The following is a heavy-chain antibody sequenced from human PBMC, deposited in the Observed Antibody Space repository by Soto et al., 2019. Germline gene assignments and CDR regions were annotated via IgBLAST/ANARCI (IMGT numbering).Heavy chain of an antibody. J-gene: IGHJ6*02. Sequence: EVQLLESGGGVVQPGGSLRLSCSGSGFTFANFAMSWVRQAPGGGLEWVSGISASGGSTYYADSVEGRFTISRDNSKNTLYLQMNSLRAEDTAVYYCAKVRGTATTRVGYYGMDVWGQGTTVTVSS. CDR2: ISASGGST. V-gene: IGHV3-23*01. D-gene: IGHD4-17*01. CDR1: GFTFANFA. CDR3: AKVRGTATTRVGYYGMDV.